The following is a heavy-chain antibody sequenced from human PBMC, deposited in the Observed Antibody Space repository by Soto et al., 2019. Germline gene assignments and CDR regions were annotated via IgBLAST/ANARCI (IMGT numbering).Heavy chain of an antibody. CDR1: GGTSSSYA. D-gene: IGHD2-15*01. Sequence: SVKVSCKASGGTSSSYAISWVRQAPGQGLEWMGGIIPIFGTANYAQKFQGRVTITADKSTSTAYMELSSLRSEDTAVYYCARAGFLDIVVVAARGDYYYYYGMDVWGQGTTVTVSS. CDR3: ARAGFLDIVVVAARGDYYYYYGMDV. CDR2: IIPIFGTA. V-gene: IGHV1-69*06. J-gene: IGHJ6*02.